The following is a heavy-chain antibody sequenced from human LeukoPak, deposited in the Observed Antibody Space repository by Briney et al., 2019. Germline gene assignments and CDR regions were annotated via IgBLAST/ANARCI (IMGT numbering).Heavy chain of an antibody. CDR2: INHSGST. Sequence: KPSETLSLTCAVYGGSFSGYYWSWIRQPPGKGLEWIGEINHSGSTNYNPSLKSRVTISVDTSKNQFSLKLSSVTAADTAVYYCARKVVVVPAAILRPKRAEYVQHWGQGTLVTVSS. CDR1: GGSFSGYY. V-gene: IGHV4-34*01. J-gene: IGHJ1*01. D-gene: IGHD2-2*01. CDR3: ARKVVVVPAAILRPKRAEYVQH.